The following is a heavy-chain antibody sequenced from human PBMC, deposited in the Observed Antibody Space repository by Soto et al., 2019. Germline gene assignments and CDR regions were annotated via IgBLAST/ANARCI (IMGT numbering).Heavy chain of an antibody. CDR1: GGTFKTYV. CDR3: ARDHVAIKTEAGRSGWFDP. J-gene: IGHJ5*02. V-gene: IGHV1-69*06. CDR2: IIPLFGTT. Sequence: QVQLVQSGAEVKKPGSSVNVSCKASGGTFKTYVITWVRQAPGQGLEWMGGIIPLFGTTTYEPKFQGRVTISADKSTNTVYMEMSSLRSDDTAVYYCARDHVAIKTEAGRSGWFDPWGQGTLVTVSS. D-gene: IGHD2-21*01.